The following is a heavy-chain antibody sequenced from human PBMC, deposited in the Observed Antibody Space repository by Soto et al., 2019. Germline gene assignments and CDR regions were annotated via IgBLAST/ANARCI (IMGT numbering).Heavy chain of an antibody. Sequence: QVQLQESGPGLVKPSGTLSLTCAVSGGSISSGDWWTWVRQPPGKGLEWIGEIHHSGSTNYNPSPKSRVTISVDKSKNQFPLKLSSVTAADTAVYYCARMLISPRGTAFDIWGQGTMVTVSS. J-gene: IGHJ3*02. CDR2: IHHSGST. V-gene: IGHV4-4*02. CDR3: ARMLISPRGTAFDI. CDR1: GGSISSGDW. D-gene: IGHD3-16*01.